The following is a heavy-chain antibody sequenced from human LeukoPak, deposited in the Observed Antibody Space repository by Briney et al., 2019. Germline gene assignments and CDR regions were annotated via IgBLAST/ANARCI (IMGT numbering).Heavy chain of an antibody. V-gene: IGHV4-34*01. D-gene: IGHD3-10*01. CDR1: GGSFSGYY. CDR2: INHSGST. Sequence: SETLSLTCAVYGGSFSGYYWSWIRQPPGKGLEWIGEINHSGSTNYNPSLKSRVTISVDTSKNQFSLKLSSVTAADTAVYYCARAEYYYGSGSYYIRRVYFDYWGQGTLVTVSS. CDR3: ARAEYYYGSGSYYIRRVYFDY. J-gene: IGHJ4*02.